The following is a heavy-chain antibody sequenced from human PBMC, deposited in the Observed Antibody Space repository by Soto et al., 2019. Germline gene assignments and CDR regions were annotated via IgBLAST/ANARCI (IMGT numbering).Heavy chain of an antibody. J-gene: IGHJ6*02. CDR1: GYTFTGYY. CDR2: INPNSGGT. Sequence: ASVKVSCKASGYTFTGYYMHWVRQAPGQGLEWMGWINPNSGGTNYAQKFQGRVTMTRDTSISTAYMELSRLRSDDTAVYYCARDVGSGSYSNPATYYYGMDVWGQGTTVTVSS. V-gene: IGHV1-2*02. D-gene: IGHD3-10*01. CDR3: ARDVGSGSYSNPATYYYGMDV.